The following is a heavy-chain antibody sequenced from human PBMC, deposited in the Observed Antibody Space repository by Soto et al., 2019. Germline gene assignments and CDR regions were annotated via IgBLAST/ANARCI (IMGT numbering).Heavy chain of an antibody. V-gene: IGHV6-1*01. CDR1: GDSVPSNSAA. CDR3: AREREQLLVASYYHYYAMDV. CDR2: TYYRSKWYN. D-gene: IGHD6-13*01. J-gene: IGHJ6*02. Sequence: SQTLSLTCVISGDSVPSNSAAWNWIRQSPSRGLEWLGRTYYRSKWYNDYAVSVKSRITINPDTSKNQFSLQLNSVTPEDTAVYYCAREREQLLVASYYHYYAMDVWGQGTTVTVSS.